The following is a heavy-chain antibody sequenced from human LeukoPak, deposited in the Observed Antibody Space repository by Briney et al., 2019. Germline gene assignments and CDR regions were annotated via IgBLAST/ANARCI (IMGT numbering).Heavy chain of an antibody. CDR2: IYYSGST. CDR3: ARDPVVVTAIISGGMDV. D-gene: IGHD2-21*02. CDR1: GGSISSSSYY. Sequence: SETLSLTCTVSGGSISSSSYYWGWIRQPPGKGLEWIGSIYYSGSTYYNPSLKSRVTISVDTSKNQFSLKLSSVTAADTAVYYCARDPVVVTAIISGGMDVWGQGTTVTVSS. J-gene: IGHJ6*02. V-gene: IGHV4-39*07.